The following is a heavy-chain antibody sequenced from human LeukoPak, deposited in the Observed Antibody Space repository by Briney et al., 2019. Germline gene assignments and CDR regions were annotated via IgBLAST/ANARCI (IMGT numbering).Heavy chain of an antibody. CDR3: ARDGGYCSTSDCPRWFDP. CDR2: ISASGSTI. V-gene: IGHV3-11*01. CDR1: GFTFSDYY. J-gene: IGHJ5*02. Sequence: GGSLRLSCAASGFTFSDYYMNWIRQAPGKGLEWVSYISASGSTIYYADSVKGRFTTSRDNAKNSLFLQMNSLRAEDTAVYYCARDGGYCSTSDCPRWFDPWGQGTLVTVSS. D-gene: IGHD2-2*03.